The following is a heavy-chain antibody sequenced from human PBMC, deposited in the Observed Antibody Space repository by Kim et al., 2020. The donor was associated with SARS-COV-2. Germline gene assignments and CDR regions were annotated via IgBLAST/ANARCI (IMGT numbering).Heavy chain of an antibody. CDR1: GGSISSGGYY. Sequence: SETLSLTCTVSGGSISSGGYYWSWIRQHPGKGLEWIGYIYYSGSTYYNPSLKSRVTISVDTSKNQFSLKLSSVTAADTAVYYCARDRGGRDGYNFWFDPWGQGTLVTVSS. CDR2: IYYSGST. CDR3: ARDRGGRDGYNFWFDP. D-gene: IGHD5-12*01. J-gene: IGHJ5*02. V-gene: IGHV4-31*03.